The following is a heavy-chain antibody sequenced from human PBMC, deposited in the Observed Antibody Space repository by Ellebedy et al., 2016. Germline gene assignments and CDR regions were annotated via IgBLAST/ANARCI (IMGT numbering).Heavy chain of an antibody. V-gene: IGHV1-18*01. CDR2: ISAYNGNT. J-gene: IGHJ6*03. D-gene: IGHD2-2*02. Sequence: ASVKVSCXASGGTFSSYAISWVRQPPGQGLAWMGWISAYNGNTNYAQKLQGRVTMTTDTSTSTAYMELRSLRSDDTAVYYCARAYCSSTSCYTGEYYYYYYMDVWGKGTTVTVSS. CDR3: ARAYCSSTSCYTGEYYYYYYMDV. CDR1: GGTFSSYA.